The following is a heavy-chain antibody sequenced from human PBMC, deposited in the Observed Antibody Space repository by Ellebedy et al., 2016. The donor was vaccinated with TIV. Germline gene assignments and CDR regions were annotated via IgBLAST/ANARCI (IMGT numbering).Heavy chain of an antibody. J-gene: IGHJ4*02. CDR1: GYTFTSYG. CDR3: AREPGIAVAGTGFDY. V-gene: IGHV1-18*04. Sequence: ASVKVSCXASGYTFTSYGISWVRQAPGQGLEWMGWISAYNGNTNYAQKLQGRVTMTTDTSTSTVYMELSSLRSEDTAVYYCAREPGIAVAGTGFDYWGQGTLVTVSS. D-gene: IGHD6-19*01. CDR2: ISAYNGNT.